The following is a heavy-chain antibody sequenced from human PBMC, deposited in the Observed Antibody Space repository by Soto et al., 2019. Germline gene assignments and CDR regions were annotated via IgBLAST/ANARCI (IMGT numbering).Heavy chain of an antibody. CDR1: GFTFSSYW. V-gene: IGHV3-74*01. Sequence: GGSLRLSCAASGFTFSSYWMHWVRQAPGKGLVWVSRINSDGSSTSYADSVKGRFTISRDNAKNTLYLQMNSLRAEDTAVYYCARRPQYYDILTGYYYYGMHVWCQATTVT. CDR3: ARRPQYYDILTGYYYYGMHV. D-gene: IGHD3-9*01. J-gene: IGHJ6*02. CDR2: INSDGSST.